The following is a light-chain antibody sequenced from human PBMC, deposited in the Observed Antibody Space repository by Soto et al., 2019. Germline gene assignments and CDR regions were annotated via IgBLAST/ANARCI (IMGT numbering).Light chain of an antibody. CDR3: GSYTSTDTPFV. J-gene: IGLJ1*01. CDR2: EVS. Sequence: QSALARPSSVSGSPGQSITISCTGTSTDVGGYNYVSWYQHHPGKGPKLIIYEVSNRPSGVSDRFSGSKSGNKASLIISNLEAEDESDYYCGSYTSTDTPFVFGTGTKVT. CDR1: STDVGGYNY. V-gene: IGLV2-14*01.